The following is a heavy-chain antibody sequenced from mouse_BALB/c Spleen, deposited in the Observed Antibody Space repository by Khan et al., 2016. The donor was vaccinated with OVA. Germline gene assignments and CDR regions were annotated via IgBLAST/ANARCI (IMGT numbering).Heavy chain of an antibody. CDR1: GYTFTSYT. D-gene: IGHD2-14*01. Sequence: VQLKQSGAELARPGASVKMSCKASGYTFTSYTIHWIKKRPGQGLEWIGYINPSNGYTNYNQEFKDKATLTTDKSSTTAYLQLSSLTSDDSAVYNCVRDGAYHRNDGWFAYWGQGTLVTVSA. V-gene: IGHV1-4*01. J-gene: IGHJ3*01. CDR2: INPSNGYT. CDR3: VRDGAYHRNDGWFAY.